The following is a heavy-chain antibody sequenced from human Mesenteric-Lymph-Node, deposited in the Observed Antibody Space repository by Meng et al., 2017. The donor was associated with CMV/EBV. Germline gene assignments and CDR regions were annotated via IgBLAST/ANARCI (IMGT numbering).Heavy chain of an antibody. V-gene: IGHV1-24*01. CDR1: GYTLTELS. CDR2: FDPEDGET. J-gene: IGHJ6*02. CDR3: ARGGAYCSSTSCYPLGSYSYYGMDV. D-gene: IGHD2-2*01. Sequence: ASVKVSCKVSGYTLTELSMHWVRQAPGKGLEWMGGFDPEDGETIYAQKFQGRVTMTEDTSTDTAYMELSSLRSEDTAVYYCARGGAYCSSTSCYPLGSYSYYGMDVWGQGTTVTVSS.